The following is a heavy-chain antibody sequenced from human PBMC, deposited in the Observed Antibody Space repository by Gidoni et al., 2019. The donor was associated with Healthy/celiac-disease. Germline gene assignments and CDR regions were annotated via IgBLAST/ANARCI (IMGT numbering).Heavy chain of an antibody. CDR3: ASVAEGAYCGGDCYSLIDY. CDR1: GFPFSSYS. CDR2: ISSSSSTI. J-gene: IGHJ4*02. D-gene: IGHD2-21*02. V-gene: IGHV3-48*02. Sequence: EVQLVESGGGLVQPGGSLRLSCAASGFPFSSYSMNWVRQAPGKGLEWVSYISSSSSTIYYADSVKGRFTISRDNAKNSLYLQMNSLRDEDTAVYYCASVAEGAYCGGDCYSLIDYWGQGTLVTVSS.